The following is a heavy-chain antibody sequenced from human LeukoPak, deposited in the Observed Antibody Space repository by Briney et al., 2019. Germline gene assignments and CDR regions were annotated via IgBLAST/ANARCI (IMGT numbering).Heavy chain of an antibody. D-gene: IGHD3-22*01. V-gene: IGHV4-4*07. J-gene: IGHJ3*02. CDR1: GGSISSYY. CDR3: AREDGLHYYDSSGYYGRPDDAFDI. Sequence: SETLSLTCTVSGGSISSYYWSWIRQPAGKGLEWIGRIYTSGSTNYNPSLKSRVTMSVDTSKNQFSLKLSSVTAADTAVYYCAREDGLHYYDSSGYYGRPDDAFDIWGQGTMVTVSS. CDR2: IYTSGST.